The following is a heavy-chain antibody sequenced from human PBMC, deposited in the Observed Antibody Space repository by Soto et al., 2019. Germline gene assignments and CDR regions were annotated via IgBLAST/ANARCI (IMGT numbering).Heavy chain of an antibody. CDR3: ARALIYGDSPPPFDY. CDR1: GFTVSSNY. V-gene: IGHV3-53*01. CDR2: IYSGGST. Sequence: PGGSLRLSCADSGFTVSSNYMSWVRQAPGKGLEWVSVIYSGGSTYYADSVKGRFTISRDNSKNTLYLQMNSLRAEDTAVYYCARALIYGDSPPPFDYWGQGTLVTVSS. J-gene: IGHJ4*02. D-gene: IGHD4-17*01.